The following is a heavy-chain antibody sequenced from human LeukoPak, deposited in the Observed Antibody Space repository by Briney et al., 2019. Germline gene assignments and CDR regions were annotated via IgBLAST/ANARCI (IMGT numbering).Heavy chain of an antibody. CDR3: AGGRVWLAFDS. D-gene: IGHD5-18*01. CDR2: VYYSGST. V-gene: IGHV4-59*01. CDR1: GGXINISY. Sequence: SETLSLTCSVSGGXINISYWSWIRQPPGKGLEWIAYVYYSGSTNYNPSLKSRVSISVDTSKNQFSLKLSSVTAADTAVYYCAGGRVWLAFDSWGQGTLLTVSS. J-gene: IGHJ4*02.